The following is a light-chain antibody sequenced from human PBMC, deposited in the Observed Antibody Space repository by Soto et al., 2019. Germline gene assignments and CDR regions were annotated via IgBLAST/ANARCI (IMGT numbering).Light chain of an antibody. Sequence: EIVLTQSPGTRSLSPGERATLSSGANQSVTSNYLAWYQQKPGQPPRLLIYGASRRANGIPDRFIGSGSGTDFTLTISRLEPEDFAVYYCQHYITSLTTFGQGTKVDIK. CDR1: QSVTSNY. J-gene: IGKJ1*01. CDR2: GAS. CDR3: QHYITSLTT. V-gene: IGKV3-20*01.